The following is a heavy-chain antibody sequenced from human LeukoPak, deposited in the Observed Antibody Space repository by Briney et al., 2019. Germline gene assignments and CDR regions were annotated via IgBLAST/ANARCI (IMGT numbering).Heavy chain of an antibody. CDR1: GYTFTNYY. D-gene: IGHD2-8*01. J-gene: IGHJ3*02. CDR3: AGGTTNTKGAFDM. V-gene: IGHV1-46*01. Sequence: ASVRVSCTASGYTFTNYYIRWVRRAPGQGLEWMGIINPSGSSTSYAQKFQGRVTMTRDTSTSTVYMELSSLRSEDTAVYYCAGGTTNTKGAFDMWGQGRMATVSS. CDR2: INPSGSST.